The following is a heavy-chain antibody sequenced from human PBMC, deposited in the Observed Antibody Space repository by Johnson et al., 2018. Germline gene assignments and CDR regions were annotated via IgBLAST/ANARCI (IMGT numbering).Heavy chain of an antibody. J-gene: IGHJ4*02. Sequence: QVQLQESGGGLVQPGGSLRLSCAASGLTFRTYGMHWVRQAPGKGLEWVAAIWPDGSNKYYTDSVKGRFTIPRNNSENTLYLQMNSLRAEDTAVYYCARHNNDHDWDYWGQGTLVTVSS. V-gene: IGHV3-33*08. CDR1: GLTFRTYG. CDR2: IWPDGSNK. D-gene: IGHD3-3*01. CDR3: ARHNNDHDWDY.